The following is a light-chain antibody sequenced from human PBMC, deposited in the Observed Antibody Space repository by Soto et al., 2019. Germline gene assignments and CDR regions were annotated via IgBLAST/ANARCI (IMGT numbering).Light chain of an antibody. CDR2: EVT. Sequence: QSAVTQPPSASGSPGQSVTISCTGTSGDVGGYDYVSWYQQHPGKAPKLMIYEVTKRPLGVPDRFSGSKSGNTASLTVSGLHAEDEADYYCSSYAGSDNPYVFGTGTKLTVL. J-gene: IGLJ1*01. CDR3: SSYAGSDNPYV. CDR1: SGDVGGYDY. V-gene: IGLV2-8*01.